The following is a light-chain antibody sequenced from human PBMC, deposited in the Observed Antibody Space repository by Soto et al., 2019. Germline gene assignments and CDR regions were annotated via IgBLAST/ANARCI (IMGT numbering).Light chain of an antibody. CDR1: QGVSTY. J-gene: IGKJ2*01. Sequence: DIQMTQSPSSLSASLGDRVTISCRASQGVSTYLAWYQQKPGKAPTLLISDVSRLESGVPSRFSGSGSGTEFTLTISGLQPDDFATCYCHQYNYLHTFGQGTKLEIK. V-gene: IGKV1-5*01. CDR2: DVS. CDR3: HQYNYLHT.